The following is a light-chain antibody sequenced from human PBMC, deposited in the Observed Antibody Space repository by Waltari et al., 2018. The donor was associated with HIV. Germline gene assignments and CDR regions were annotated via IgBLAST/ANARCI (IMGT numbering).Light chain of an antibody. CDR1: SSDIGGYND. V-gene: IGLV2-14*01. CDR3: SSYTGSSTLVV. J-gene: IGLJ2*01. Sequence: QSALTQPASVSGSPGQSITISCTGTSSDIGGYNDGSWYQQHPGKATKLLIYEVSYRPSGISTRFSGSKSGNTASLTISGLHADDEAVYYCSSYTGSSTLVVFGGGTKLIVL. CDR2: EVS.